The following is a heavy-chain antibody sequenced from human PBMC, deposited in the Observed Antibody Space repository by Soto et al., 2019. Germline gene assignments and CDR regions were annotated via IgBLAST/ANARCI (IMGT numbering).Heavy chain of an antibody. Sequence: QVHLVQSGAEVKKPGASVKVSCKASGYTFTSYGITWVRQAPGQGLEWMGWISAHNGNTDYAQKLQGRVIVTRDTSTSTAYIELRSLISDDTAGYYCARGGYGDFWGQGALVTVSS. J-gene: IGHJ4*02. CDR2: ISAHNGNT. D-gene: IGHD1-1*01. CDR1: GYTFTSYG. CDR3: ARGGYGDF. V-gene: IGHV1-18*01.